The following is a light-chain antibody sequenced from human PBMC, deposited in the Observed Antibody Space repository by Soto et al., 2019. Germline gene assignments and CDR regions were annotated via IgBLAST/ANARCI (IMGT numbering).Light chain of an antibody. CDR3: SSYTSSSVV. CDR2: DVS. Sequence: QSALTQPASVSGSPGQSITISCTGTSSDVGGYNYVSWYQQHPGKDPKLMIYDVSNRPSGVSNRFSGSKSGNTASLTISGLQAEDEAEYYCSSYTSSSVVFGGGIKLTVL. CDR1: SSDVGGYNY. J-gene: IGLJ2*01. V-gene: IGLV2-14*01.